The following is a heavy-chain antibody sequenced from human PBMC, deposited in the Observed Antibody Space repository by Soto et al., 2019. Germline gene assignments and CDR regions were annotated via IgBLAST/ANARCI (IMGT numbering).Heavy chain of an antibody. J-gene: IGHJ4*02. CDR3: ARRGAAMVKQ. V-gene: IGHV4-34*01. Sequence: QVQLQQWGAGLLKPSETLSLTCAVYGGSFSGYYWSWIRQPPRKGLEWIGEINHSGSTNYNPSLKSRVTISVDTSKNQFSLKLSSVTAADTAVYYCARRGAAMVKQWGQGTLVTVSS. CDR2: INHSGST. CDR1: GGSFSGYY. D-gene: IGHD5-18*01.